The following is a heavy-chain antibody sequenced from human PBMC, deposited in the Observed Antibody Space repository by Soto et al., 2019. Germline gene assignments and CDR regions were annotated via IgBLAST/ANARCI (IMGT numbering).Heavy chain of an antibody. CDR2: LCYTGNT. V-gene: IGHV4-39*01. CDR3: ARRIGNSDFFDF. Sequence: QLQLQESGPGLVKPSETLSLTCTVSAGSMSSHPYCCDWLRQSPGKGLDWIGTLCYTGNTYFNPSLRSRVTFSVDSSKSQFSLKLNSVTAADTAVYYCARRIGNSDFFDFWGQGTLVTVSS. D-gene: IGHD2-15*01. CDR1: AGSMSSHPYC. J-gene: IGHJ4*02.